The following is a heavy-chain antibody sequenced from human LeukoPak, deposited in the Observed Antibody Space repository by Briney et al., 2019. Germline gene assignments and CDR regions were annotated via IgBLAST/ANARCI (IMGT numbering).Heavy chain of an antibody. CDR3: ARVITGTGDAFDI. CDR1: GYTFTSYD. V-gene: IGHV1-8*03. CDR2: MNPNSGNT. Sequence: GASVKVSCKASGYTFTSYDINWVRQATGQGLEWMGWMNPNSGNTGYAQKFQGRVTITRNTSISTAYMELSSLRSEDTAVYYCARVITGTGDAFDIWGQGTMVTVSS. J-gene: IGHJ3*02. D-gene: IGHD1-20*01.